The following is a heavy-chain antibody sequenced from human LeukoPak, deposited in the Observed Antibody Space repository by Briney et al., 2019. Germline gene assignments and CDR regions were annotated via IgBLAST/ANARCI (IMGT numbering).Heavy chain of an antibody. Sequence: GGSLRLSCAASGFTFKTYAMNWVRQVPGKGPEWVSSMSGSGSSTDYADSVKGRFTISRDNSKNTLYLQMNSLGAEDTALYYCAKDAQGLVRGGIYFDFWGQGSLVTVSS. J-gene: IGHJ4*02. D-gene: IGHD6-19*01. CDR3: AKDAQGLVRGGIYFDF. CDR1: GFTFKTYA. CDR2: MSGSGSST. V-gene: IGHV3-23*01.